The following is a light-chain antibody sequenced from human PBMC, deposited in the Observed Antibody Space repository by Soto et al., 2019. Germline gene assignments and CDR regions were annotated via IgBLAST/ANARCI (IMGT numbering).Light chain of an antibody. J-gene: IGLJ1*01. V-gene: IGLV2-14*01. CDR2: DVS. CDR3: SSYTSSSTIPDV. CDR1: SSDVGGYNY. Sequence: QSVLTQPASVSGSPGQSITISCTGTSSDVGGYNYVSWYHQHPGKAPKLMIYDVSNRPSGVSNRFSGSKSGNTASLTISGLQAEDEADYYCSSYTSSSTIPDVFGTGTKLTVL.